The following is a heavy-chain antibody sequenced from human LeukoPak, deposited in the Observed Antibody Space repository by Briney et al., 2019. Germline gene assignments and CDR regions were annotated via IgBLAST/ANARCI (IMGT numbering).Heavy chain of an antibody. D-gene: IGHD3-22*01. V-gene: IGHV2-70*11. CDR2: IDWDDDK. CDR3: ARISDHYDSSGYSVFDY. CDR1: GSSLRSSGMC. Sequence: SGPTLVNPTQTLTLTCTFSGSSLRSSGMCVSWIRQPPGKALEWLARIDWDDDKYYSTSLKTRLTISKDTSKNQVVLTMINMDPVDTATYYCARISDHYDSSGYSVFDYWGQGILVTVSS. J-gene: IGHJ4*02.